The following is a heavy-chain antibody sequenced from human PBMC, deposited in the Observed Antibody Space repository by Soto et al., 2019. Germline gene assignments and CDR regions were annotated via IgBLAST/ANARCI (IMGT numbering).Heavy chain of an antibody. CDR1: GGSFNSYA. J-gene: IGHJ6*02. Sequence: QVQLVQSGAEVKKPGSSVKVSCKASGGSFNSYAIIWVRQAPGQGLEWMGGIIPIFGAANYAQKFHEVPFTADESTSTAYMELSSLRSEDTAVYYCAKVRSLYGSAKTYYYYAMDVWGQGTTVTVSS. D-gene: IGHD3-10*01. CDR2: IIPIFGAA. CDR3: AKVRSLYGSAKTYYYYAMDV. V-gene: IGHV1-69*01.